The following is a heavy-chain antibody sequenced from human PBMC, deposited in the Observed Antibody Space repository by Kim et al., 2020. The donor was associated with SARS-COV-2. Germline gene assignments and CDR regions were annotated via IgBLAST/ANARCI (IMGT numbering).Heavy chain of an antibody. Sequence: GESLKISCKGSGYSFTSYWITWIRQMSGKGLEWMGRIDPSDSYTNYSPSFQGHVTISADRSISTAYLQWSSLKASDTAMYYCARHTDGGGLYWGQGTLVTVSS. V-gene: IGHV5-10-1*01. CDR1: GYSFTSYW. CDR3: ARHTDGGGLY. CDR2: IDPSDSYT. J-gene: IGHJ4*02.